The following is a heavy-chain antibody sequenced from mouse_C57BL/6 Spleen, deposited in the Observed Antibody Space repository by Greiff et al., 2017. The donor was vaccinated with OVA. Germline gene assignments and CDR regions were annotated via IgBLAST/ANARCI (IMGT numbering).Heavy chain of an antibody. J-gene: IGHJ1*03. CDR2: INYDGSST. CDR1: GFTFSDYY. CDR3: ARDGKPYWYFDV. Sequence: EVHLVESEGGLVQPGSSMKLSCTASGFTFSDYYMAWVRQVPEKGLEWVANINYDGSSTYYLDSLKSRFIISRDNAKNILYLQMSSLKSEDTATYYCARDGKPYWYFDVWGTGTTVTVSS. V-gene: IGHV5-16*01. D-gene: IGHD4-1*01.